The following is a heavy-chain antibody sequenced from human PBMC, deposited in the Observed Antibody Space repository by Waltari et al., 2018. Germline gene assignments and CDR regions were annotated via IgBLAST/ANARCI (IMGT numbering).Heavy chain of an antibody. D-gene: IGHD2-2*01. CDR2: IKPDGSET. CDR3: AREKFVVPANSWFDP. Sequence: EVQLVESGGGLVQPGRSLRLSCAASGFTFSSYWMTWVRQAPGKGVEVVANIKPDGSETHYVDSVEGRFTISRDNAKNSLYLQMNSLRAEDSAVYYCAREKFVVPANSWFDPWGQGTLVTVSS. CDR1: GFTFSSYW. V-gene: IGHV3-7*01. J-gene: IGHJ5*02.